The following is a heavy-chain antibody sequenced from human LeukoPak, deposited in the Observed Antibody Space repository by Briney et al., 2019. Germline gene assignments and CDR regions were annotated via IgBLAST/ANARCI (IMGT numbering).Heavy chain of an antibody. V-gene: IGHV3-74*03. CDR1: GFPFSSYW. J-gene: IGHJ4*02. CDR2: ISGDGTIK. CDR3: SRSQFDY. Sequence: GGSLRLFCEPSGFPFSSYWMLWVPHAPGKGLVWVSRISGDGTIKTYADFVRGRFTISRDNTKNILYLQMNSLRVEDTAIYFCSRSQFDYWGQGVLVTVSS.